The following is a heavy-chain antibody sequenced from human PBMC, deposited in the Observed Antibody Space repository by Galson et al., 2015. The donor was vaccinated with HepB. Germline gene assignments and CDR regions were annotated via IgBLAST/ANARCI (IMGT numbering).Heavy chain of an antibody. J-gene: IGHJ3*02. CDR2: IVAGSGDT. V-gene: IGHV1-58*02. Sequence: SVKVSCKASTSHFTTSPIHWVRQARGQRPEWMGWIVAGSGDTNYAQKFQERVTVTNDISTKTIYMELGSLRSEDTAMYYCATDYDNSGFDAFDIWGQGTMVTVSS. CDR1: TSHFTTSP. CDR3: ATDYDNSGFDAFDI. D-gene: IGHD5-12*01.